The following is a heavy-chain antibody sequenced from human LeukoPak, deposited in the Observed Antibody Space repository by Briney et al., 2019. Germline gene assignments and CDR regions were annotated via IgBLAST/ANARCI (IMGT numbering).Heavy chain of an antibody. CDR3: AREGRYRYGYNEYHSYMDI. V-gene: IGHV4-59*01. J-gene: IGHJ6*03. D-gene: IGHD5-24*01. CDR1: GVSISSYY. CDR2: IYYSGST. Sequence: SETLSLTCTVSGVSISSYYWSWIRQPPGKGLEWIGYIYYSGSTNYNPSLKSRVTISVDTSKNQFSLKLSSVTAAETAVYYCAREGRYRYGYNEYHSYMDIWGKGTTVTVSS.